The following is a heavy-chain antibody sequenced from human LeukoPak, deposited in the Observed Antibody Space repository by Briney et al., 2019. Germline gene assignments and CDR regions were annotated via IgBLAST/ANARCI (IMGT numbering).Heavy chain of an antibody. CDR1: GGSISSYY. D-gene: IGHD6-13*01. V-gene: IGHV4-59*08. J-gene: IGHJ6*02. Sequence: SETLSLTCTVSGGSISSYYWSWIRQPPGKGLEWIGDIYYSGSTNYNPSLKSRVTISVDTSKNQFSLKLSSVTAADTAVYYCAREGIAAAGMESGMDVWGQGTTVTVSS. CDR3: AREGIAAAGMESGMDV. CDR2: IYYSGST.